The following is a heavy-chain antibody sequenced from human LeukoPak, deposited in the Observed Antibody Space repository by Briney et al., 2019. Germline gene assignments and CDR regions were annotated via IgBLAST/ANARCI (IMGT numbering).Heavy chain of an antibody. V-gene: IGHV4-34*12. CDR1: GGSFSGNY. D-gene: IGHD5-18*01. CDR2: IIHNRGTGRGST. Sequence: SETLSLTCAVYGGSFSGNYWSWIRQPPGKGLEWIGEIIHNRGTGRGSTSYNPSLKSRVTISVDTSKNQFSLKLNSVTAADTAVYYCARADVDTVMVDFDYWGQGTLVTVSS. CDR3: ARADVDTVMVDFDY. J-gene: IGHJ4*02.